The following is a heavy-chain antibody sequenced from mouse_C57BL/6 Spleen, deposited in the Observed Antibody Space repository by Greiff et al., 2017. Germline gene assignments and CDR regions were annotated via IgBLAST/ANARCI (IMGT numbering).Heavy chain of an antibody. CDR1: GYTFTSYG. V-gene: IGHV1-81*01. CDR3: AREGYDYWEGYD. D-gene: IGHD2-14*01. J-gene: IGHJ2*01. CDR2: IYPSSGNT. Sequence: QVQLQQPGAELVRPGASVKLSCKASGYTFTSYGISWVKQRPGQGLEWIGEIYPSSGNTYYNEKFKGKATLTVDKSSSTAYMELRSLTSEDSAVYFCAREGYDYWEGYDWGQGTTVSVA.